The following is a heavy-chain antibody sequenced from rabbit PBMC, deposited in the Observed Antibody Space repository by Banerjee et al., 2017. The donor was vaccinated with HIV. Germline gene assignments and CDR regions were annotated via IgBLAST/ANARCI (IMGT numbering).Heavy chain of an antibody. D-gene: IGHD6-1*01. CDR2: IYAGSGTT. V-gene: IGHV1S40*01. CDR3: ARGGVSNAYIDYFNL. J-gene: IGHJ4*01. Sequence: QSLEESGGDLVKPGASLTLTCTASGFSFSSSYYMCWVRQAPGKGLEWITCIYAGSGTTYYASWAKGRFTISKTSSTTVTLQMTSLTAADTATYFCARGGVSNAYIDYFNLWGQGTLVTVS. CDR1: GFSFSSSYY.